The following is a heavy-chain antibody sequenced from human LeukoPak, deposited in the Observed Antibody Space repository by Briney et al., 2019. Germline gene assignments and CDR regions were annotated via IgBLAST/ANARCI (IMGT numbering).Heavy chain of an antibody. CDR1: GFTFSSYS. J-gene: IGHJ4*02. CDR2: ISSSSSYI. V-gene: IGHV3-21*03. CDR3: TTDYGTNLGDY. D-gene: IGHD4/OR15-4a*01. Sequence: GGSLRLSCAASGFTFSSYSMNWVRQAPGKGLEWVSSISSSSSYIYYADSVKGRFTISRDNAKNSLYLQMNSLKTEDTAVYYCTTDYGTNLGDYWGQGTLVTVSS.